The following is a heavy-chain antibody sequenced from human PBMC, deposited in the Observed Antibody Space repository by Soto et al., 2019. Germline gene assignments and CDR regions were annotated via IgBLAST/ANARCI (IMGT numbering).Heavy chain of an antibody. CDR3: AHIVVVPAAPNTDY. CDR1: GFTFSSYA. D-gene: IGHD2-2*01. Sequence: PGGSLRLSCAASGFTFSSYAMSWVRQAPGKGLEWVSAISGSGGSTYYADSVKGRFTISRDNSKNTLYLQMNSLRAEDTAVYYCAHIVVVPAAPNTDYWGQGTLVTVSS. J-gene: IGHJ4*02. V-gene: IGHV3-23*01. CDR2: ISGSGGST.